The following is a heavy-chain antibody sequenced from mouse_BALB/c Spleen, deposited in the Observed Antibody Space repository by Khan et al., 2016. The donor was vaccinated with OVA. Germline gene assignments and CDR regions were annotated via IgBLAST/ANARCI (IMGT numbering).Heavy chain of an antibody. V-gene: IGHV1S135*01. CDR1: GYSFTSYY. Sequence: VQLQQSGPELMKPGTSVKISCKASGYSFTSYYIHWVKQSQGKSLEWIGYIDPFNGDTTYNQNFKGKATLTVDKSSSTAYMHLSSLTSEDSAVYYCARHGYFAWFAYWGQGTLVTVSA. D-gene: IGHD2-3*01. CDR2: IDPFNGDT. CDR3: ARHGYFAWFAY. J-gene: IGHJ3*01.